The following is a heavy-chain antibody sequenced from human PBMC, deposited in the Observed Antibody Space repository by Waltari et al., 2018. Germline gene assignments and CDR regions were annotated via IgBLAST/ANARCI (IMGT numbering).Heavy chain of an antibody. CDR2: IIPILWTP. CDR1: GRSLRGYT. V-gene: IGHV1-69*05. D-gene: IGHD6-19*01. Sequence: QVRLVQSGAEVRKPGSSVRVSCETSGRSLRGYTFSWVRQAPGQGLEWMGGIIPILWTPSYAQKFQCRLTITTGDNMGIAYMDLGGRTSQDTAIYYCTRGYRFDSSGRYYFDYWGQGTQVTVSS. CDR3: TRGYRFDSSGRYYFDY. J-gene: IGHJ4*02.